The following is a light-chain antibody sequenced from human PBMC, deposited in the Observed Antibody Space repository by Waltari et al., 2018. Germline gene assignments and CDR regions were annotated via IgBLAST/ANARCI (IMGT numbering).Light chain of an antibody. CDR2: AAS. CDR1: QNIGTS. Sequence: DIQMTQSPSSVSASVGDRVTITCRASQNIGTSLNWYQQKPGKAPKLLVHAASSLYSGVPSRCSGSGSGTDFTLTISSLQPEDFTTYYCQQSYSTPRLTFGGGTKVDIK. CDR3: QQSYSTPRLT. V-gene: IGKV1-39*01. J-gene: IGKJ4*02.